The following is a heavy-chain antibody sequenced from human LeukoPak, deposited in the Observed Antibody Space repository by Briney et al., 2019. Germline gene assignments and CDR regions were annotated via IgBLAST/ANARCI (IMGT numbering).Heavy chain of an antibody. Sequence: SVKVSCKASGGTFSSYAISWVRQAPGQGLEWMGGINPIFGTANYAQKFQGRVTITADESTSTAYMELSSLRSEDTAVYYCARDLSYGSGDNPEIGIDVWGKGTTVTVSS. CDR2: INPIFGTA. J-gene: IGHJ6*04. D-gene: IGHD3-10*01. CDR1: GGTFSSYA. V-gene: IGHV1-69*13. CDR3: ARDLSYGSGDNPEIGIDV.